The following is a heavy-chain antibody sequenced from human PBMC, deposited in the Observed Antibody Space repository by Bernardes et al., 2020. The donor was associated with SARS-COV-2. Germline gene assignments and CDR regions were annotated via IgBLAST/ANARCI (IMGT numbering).Heavy chain of an antibody. CDR3: AREGHDDSGRGAVDI. D-gene: IGHD3-10*01. Sequence: GEFLNISCKASGYIFTNYWIGWVRQMPGKGLEWMGIIYPSDSDTRYSPFFQGQVTITADKSNTTVYLKGSSLKASDTAIYYCAREGHDDSGRGAVDIWGQGTMVTVSS. CDR2: IYPSDSDT. V-gene: IGHV5-51*01. J-gene: IGHJ3*02. CDR1: GYIFTNYW.